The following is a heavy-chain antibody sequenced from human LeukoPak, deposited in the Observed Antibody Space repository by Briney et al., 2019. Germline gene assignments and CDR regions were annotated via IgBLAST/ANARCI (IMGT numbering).Heavy chain of an antibody. V-gene: IGHV3-7*01. CDR2: IKSDGSEK. D-gene: IGHD4-17*01. Sequence: GGSLRLSCAASGFSFSTYWMSWVRQAPGKGLEWVANIKSDGSEKFHVDSVKGRFTISRDNVKNSLYLQMNSLRAEDTAVYYCARQGNLYGDTGGDWFDPWGQGTLVTVSS. J-gene: IGHJ5*02. CDR3: ARQGNLYGDTGGDWFDP. CDR1: GFSFSTYW.